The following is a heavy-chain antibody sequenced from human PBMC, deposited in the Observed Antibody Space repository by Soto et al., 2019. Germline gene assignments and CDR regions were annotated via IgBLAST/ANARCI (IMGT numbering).Heavy chain of an antibody. Sequence: QLQLQESGPGLVKPSETLSLTCTVSGGSISSSSYYWGWIRQPPGKGLEWIGSIYYSGSTYYNPSLQRRVTISVDTSKNQFSLKLSSVTAADTAVYYCASGLRYFDWLSPYYFDYWGQGTLVTVSS. CDR2: IYYSGST. CDR1: GGSISSSSYY. D-gene: IGHD3-9*01. J-gene: IGHJ4*02. V-gene: IGHV4-39*01. CDR3: ASGLRYFDWLSPYYFDY.